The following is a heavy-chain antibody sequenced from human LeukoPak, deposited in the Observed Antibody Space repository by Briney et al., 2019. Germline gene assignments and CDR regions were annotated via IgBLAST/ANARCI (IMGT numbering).Heavy chain of an antibody. J-gene: IGHJ6*03. CDR3: ARGLAAGITYYYYMDV. V-gene: IGHV3-66*02. D-gene: IGHD6-13*01. CDR1: GFTFSSNY. Sequence: GGSLRLSCAASGFTFSSNYMSWVRQAPGKGLEWVSVIYSGGSTYYADSVKGRFTISRDNSKNTLYLQMNSLRAEDTAVYYCARGLAAGITYYYYMDVWGKGTTVTVSS. CDR2: IYSGGST.